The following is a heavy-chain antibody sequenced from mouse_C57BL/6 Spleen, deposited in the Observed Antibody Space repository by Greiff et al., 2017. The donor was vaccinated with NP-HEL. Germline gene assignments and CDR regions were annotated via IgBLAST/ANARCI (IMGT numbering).Heavy chain of an antibody. J-gene: IGHJ1*03. CDR1: GYTFTEYT. V-gene: IGHV1-62-2*01. CDR2: FYPGSGSI. D-gene: IGHD2-3*01. CDR3: ARHEGVPEGYWGYFDV. Sequence: QVQLKQSGAELVKPGASVKLSCKASGYTFTEYTIHWVKQRSGQGLEWIGWFYPGSGSIKYNEKFKDKATLTADKSSSTVYMELSRLTSEDSAVYFCARHEGVPEGYWGYFDVWGTGTTVTVSS.